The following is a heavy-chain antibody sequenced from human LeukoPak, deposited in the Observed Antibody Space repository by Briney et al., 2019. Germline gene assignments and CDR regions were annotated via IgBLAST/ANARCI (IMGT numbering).Heavy chain of an antibody. CDR2: FYHTGSP. Sequence: PSETLSLTCTVSGYYISSGYFWGWIRQPPGKGLEWIGSFYHTGSPYYNPSLKSRVTISVDTSKNQFSLKLTSVAAADTAVYYCARGGGAVASDYWGQGTLVTVSS. CDR3: ARGGGAVASDY. J-gene: IGHJ4*02. V-gene: IGHV4-38-2*02. CDR1: GYYISSGYF. D-gene: IGHD6-19*01.